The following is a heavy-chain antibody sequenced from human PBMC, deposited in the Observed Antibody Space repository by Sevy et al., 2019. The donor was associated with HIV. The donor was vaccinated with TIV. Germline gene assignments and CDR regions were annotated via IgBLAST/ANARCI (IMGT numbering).Heavy chain of an antibody. CDR3: AADYDFWSGYLYGMDV. CDR2: ISGSGGST. CDR1: GFTFSSYA. Sequence: GGSLRLSCAASGFTFSSYAMSWVRQAPGKGLEWVSAISGSGGSTYDGDSVKGRFTISSDNSKNTMYLQMNSLRAEDTAVYYCAADYDFWSGYLYGMDVWGQWTTVTVSS. D-gene: IGHD3-3*01. J-gene: IGHJ6*02. V-gene: IGHV3-23*01.